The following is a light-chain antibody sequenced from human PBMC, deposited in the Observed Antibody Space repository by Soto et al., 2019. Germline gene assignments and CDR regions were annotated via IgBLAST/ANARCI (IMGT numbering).Light chain of an antibody. CDR3: QQYSSWPPRYT. V-gene: IGKV3-15*01. CDR2: GAS. J-gene: IGKJ2*01. Sequence: EIVMTQSPATLSVSPGERATLSCRASQSVNSNLAWYQQKPGQAPRLLIYGASTRATGIPARFSGSGSGTEFTLIISSLQSEDLAIYYCQQYSSWPPRYTFGQGTKLEIK. CDR1: QSVNSN.